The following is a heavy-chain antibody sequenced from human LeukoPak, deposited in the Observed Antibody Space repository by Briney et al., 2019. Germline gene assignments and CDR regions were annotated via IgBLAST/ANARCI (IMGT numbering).Heavy chain of an antibody. CDR3: ASQKVLRYFAWLSFADPRDAFDI. Sequence: SETLSLTCAVYGGSFSGYYWSWIRQPPGKGLEWIGEINHSGSTNYNPSLKSRVTISVDTSKNQFSLKLSSVTAADTAVYYCASQKVLRYFAWLSFADPRDAFDIWGQGTMVTVSS. D-gene: IGHD3-9*01. V-gene: IGHV4-34*01. J-gene: IGHJ3*02. CDR1: GGSFSGYY. CDR2: INHSGST.